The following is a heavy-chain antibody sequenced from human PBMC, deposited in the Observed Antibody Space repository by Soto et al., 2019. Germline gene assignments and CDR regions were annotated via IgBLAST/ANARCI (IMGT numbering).Heavy chain of an antibody. CDR2: ISAYNGNT. CDR3: ASDGVYSGSY. Sequence: QVQLVQSGAEVKKPGASVKVSCKASGYTFTSYGISWVRQAPGQGLEWMGWISAYNGNTNYAQKLQGRVTMTTDTAASTADMELRSPRSDDKALYFCASDGVYSGSYWGQGTLVTVSS. CDR1: GYTFTSYG. D-gene: IGHD1-26*01. V-gene: IGHV1-18*01. J-gene: IGHJ4*02.